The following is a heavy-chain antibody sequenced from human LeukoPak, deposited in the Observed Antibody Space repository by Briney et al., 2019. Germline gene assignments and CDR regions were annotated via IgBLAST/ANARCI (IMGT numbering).Heavy chain of an antibody. D-gene: IGHD2-2*01. J-gene: IGHJ2*01. CDR1: GYTFTSYD. CDR3: ARGGYCSSTSCYGSFDL. V-gene: IGHV1-8*01. CDR2: MNPNSGNT. Sequence: ASVKVSCKASGYTFTSYDINWVRQATGQGLEWMGWMNPNSGNTGYAQKFQGRVTMTRNTSISTAYMELSSLRSEDTAVYYCARGGYCSSTSCYGSFDLWGRGTLVTVSS.